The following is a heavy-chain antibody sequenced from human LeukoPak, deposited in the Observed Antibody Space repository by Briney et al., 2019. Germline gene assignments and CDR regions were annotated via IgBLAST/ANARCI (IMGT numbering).Heavy chain of an antibody. J-gene: IGHJ4*02. Sequence: GGSLRLACAASGFSLNNAWMSWVRQAPGKGLEWVGRIKSKTDGGTIDYAAPVKGRSTISRDDSRNTVYLLMNSLKIEDTAVYYCTTSYYDSSGFRAWGQGTLVTVSS. CDR3: TTSYYDSSGFRA. D-gene: IGHD3-22*01. CDR1: GFSLNNAW. V-gene: IGHV3-15*01. CDR2: IKSKTDGGTI.